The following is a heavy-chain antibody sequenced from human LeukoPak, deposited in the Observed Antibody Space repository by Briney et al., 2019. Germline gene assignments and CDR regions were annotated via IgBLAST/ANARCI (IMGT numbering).Heavy chain of an antibody. V-gene: IGHV3-15*01. J-gene: IGHJ6*02. CDR3: ITDRESSPMWDYGMDV. D-gene: IGHD3-10*01. CDR1: GFTFSNAS. CDR2: IKSKTDGGTT. Sequence: GGSLRLSCAASGFTFSNASMSWVRQAPGKGLEWVGRIKSKTDGGTTDYAAPVKGRFTISRDDSKNTLYLQMNSLKTEDTAVYYCITDRESSPMWDYGMDVWGQGTTVTVSS.